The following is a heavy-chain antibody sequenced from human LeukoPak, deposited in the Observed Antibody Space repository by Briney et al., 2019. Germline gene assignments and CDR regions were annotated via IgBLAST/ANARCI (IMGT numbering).Heavy chain of an antibody. Sequence: SVNVSCKASGGTFSSYAISWVRQAPGRGREWMGGIIPIFGTANYAQKFQGRVTINAEESTTTAYMELSSLRSEDTAVYYCARSPSIADPYFDYWGQGTLVTVSS. CDR3: ARSPSIADPYFDY. CDR2: IIPIFGTA. V-gene: IGHV1-69*13. J-gene: IGHJ4*02. CDR1: GGTFSSYA. D-gene: IGHD6-6*01.